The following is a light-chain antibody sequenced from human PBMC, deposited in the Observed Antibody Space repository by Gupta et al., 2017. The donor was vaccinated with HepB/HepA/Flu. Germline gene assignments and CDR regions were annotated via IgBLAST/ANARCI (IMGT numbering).Light chain of an antibody. CDR1: QSVSSSY. CDR3: QQECSSQWT. J-gene: IGKJ1*01. Sequence: EIVLTQSPGTLSLSPGERATLSCRASQSVSSSYLAWYQQKPGQAPRLLIYGASSRATGIPDRFSGSGSGTEFTLTISRLEPEDFAVYYCQQECSSQWTFGQGTKVEIK. V-gene: IGKV3-20*01. CDR2: GAS.